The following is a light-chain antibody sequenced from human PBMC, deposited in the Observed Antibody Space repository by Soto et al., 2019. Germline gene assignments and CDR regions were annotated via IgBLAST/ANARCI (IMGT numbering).Light chain of an antibody. CDR3: QSYESSLSGVV. CDR1: SSNIGAGYD. J-gene: IGLJ2*01. CDR2: GNS. V-gene: IGLV1-40*01. Sequence: QSVLTQPPSVSGAPGQRVTLSCTWSSSNIGAGYDVHWYQQLPGTAPTLLIHGNSNRPSGVPDRFSGSKSGTSASLAITGLQAEDEADYYYQSYESSLSGVVFGGGTKLTVL.